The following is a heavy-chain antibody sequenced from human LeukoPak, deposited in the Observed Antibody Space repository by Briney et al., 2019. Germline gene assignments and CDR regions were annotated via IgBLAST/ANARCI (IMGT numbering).Heavy chain of an antibody. Sequence: GGSLRLSCAASGFTFSSYAMHWVRQAPGKGLEWVAVISYDGSNKYYADSVKGRFTISRDNSKNTLYLQMNSLRAEDTAVYYCASCSSTSYATGCAFDIWGQGTMVTVSS. CDR3: ASCSSTSYATGCAFDI. D-gene: IGHD2-2*01. V-gene: IGHV3-30-3*01. CDR1: GFTFSSYA. J-gene: IGHJ3*02. CDR2: ISYDGSNK.